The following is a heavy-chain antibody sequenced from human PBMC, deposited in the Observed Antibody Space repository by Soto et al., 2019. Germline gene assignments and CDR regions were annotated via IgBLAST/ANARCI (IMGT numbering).Heavy chain of an antibody. D-gene: IGHD2-2*02. J-gene: IGHJ4*02. CDR1: GGSISSTNW. Sequence: QVQLRQSGPGLVKPSGTLSLTCAVSGGSISSTNWWSWVRQSPGKGLEWIGEMYHSGSTNYNPSHRGRATISVAQSNNQCSLKISSVTAADTAIYYCATRPPRIELTVLPIPTWGQGTLVTVSS. V-gene: IGHV4-4*02. CDR3: ATRPPRIELTVLPIPT. CDR2: MYHSGST.